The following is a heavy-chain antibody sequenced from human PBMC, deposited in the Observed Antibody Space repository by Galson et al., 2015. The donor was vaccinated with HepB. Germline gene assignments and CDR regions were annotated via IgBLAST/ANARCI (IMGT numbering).Heavy chain of an antibody. CDR3: ARDKVVGPTKFDY. V-gene: IGHV3-7*01. J-gene: IGHJ4*02. D-gene: IGHD1-26*01. Sequence: SLRLSCAASGFGFSGYEMHWVRQAPGKGLEWVANIRPDEGEIYYMDSVKGRFTISRDNAKNSLYLQMHNLRAGDTAVYYGARDKVVGPTKFDYWGQGTLGTVSS. CDR2: IRPDEGEI. CDR1: GFGFSGYE.